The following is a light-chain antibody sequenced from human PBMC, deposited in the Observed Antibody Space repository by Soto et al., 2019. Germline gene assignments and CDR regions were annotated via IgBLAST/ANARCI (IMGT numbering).Light chain of an antibody. Sequence: QSALTQPRSVSGSPGQSVTISCTGTSSDVGGYQYVSWYQQHSGKVPKLMIYDVSKRPSGVPDRFSGSQSGNTASLTISGLQAEDEADYFCCSYAGSYTYVFGTGTKLTVL. J-gene: IGLJ1*01. CDR2: DVS. CDR3: CSYAGSYTYV. V-gene: IGLV2-11*01. CDR1: SSDVGGYQY.